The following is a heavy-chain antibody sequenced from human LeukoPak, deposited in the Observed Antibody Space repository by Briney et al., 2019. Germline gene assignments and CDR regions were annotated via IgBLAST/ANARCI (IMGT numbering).Heavy chain of an antibody. D-gene: IGHD6-6*01. V-gene: IGHV1-18*01. J-gene: IGHJ4*02. CDR1: GYTFTSYG. CDR3: ALFYSSSHPFDY. CDR2: ISAYNGNT. Sequence: ASVKVSCKASGYTFTSYGISWVRQAPGQGLEWMGWISAYNGNTNYAQKLQGRVTMTTDTSTSTAYMEPRSLRSDDTAVYYCALFYSSSHPFDYWGQGTLVTVSS.